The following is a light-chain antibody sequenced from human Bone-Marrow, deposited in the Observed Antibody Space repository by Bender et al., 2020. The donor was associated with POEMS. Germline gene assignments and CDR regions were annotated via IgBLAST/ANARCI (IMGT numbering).Light chain of an antibody. Sequence: QSALTQPRSVSGSPGQSVTISCTGTSSDIGAYNFVSWYQQHPGKAPKLMIYHVSKRPSGVPDRFSGSKSGNTASLAITGLQAEDEGDYYCQSYDNSLGGWVFGGGTKLTVL. CDR2: HVS. V-gene: IGLV2-11*01. CDR3: QSYDNSLGGWV. J-gene: IGLJ3*02. CDR1: SSDIGAYNF.